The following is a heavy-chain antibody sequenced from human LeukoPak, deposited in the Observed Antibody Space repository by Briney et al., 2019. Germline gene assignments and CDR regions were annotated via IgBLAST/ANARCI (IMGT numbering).Heavy chain of an antibody. J-gene: IGHJ4*02. CDR2: ISNSGI. CDR1: GFSFSTYA. CDR3: AKGSSGYFFDL. Sequence: GGSLRLSCVASGFSFSTYAMNWVRQAPGKGLEWVSSISNSGIYYADSVKGRFTISRDDAKKSVYLQINSLKAEDTALYYCAKGSSGYFFDLWGQGTLVTVSS. V-gene: IGHV3-21*04. D-gene: IGHD3-22*01.